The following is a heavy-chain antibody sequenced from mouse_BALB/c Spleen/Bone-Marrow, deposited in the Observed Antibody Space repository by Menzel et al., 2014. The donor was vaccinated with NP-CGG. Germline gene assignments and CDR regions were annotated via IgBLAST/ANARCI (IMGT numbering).Heavy chain of an antibody. Sequence: QVQLQQSGAELVKPGASVKLSCRASGYTFTSYWMHWVKQRPGQGLEWIGGIDPSDSYTNYNQKFKGKATLTVDKSSSTAYMQLSSLTSEDSAVYYCALVYYGNYDYAMDYWGQGTSVTVSS. CDR3: ALVYYGNYDYAMDY. CDR2: IDPSDSYT. CDR1: GYTFTSYW. D-gene: IGHD2-1*01. V-gene: IGHV1-69*02. J-gene: IGHJ4*01.